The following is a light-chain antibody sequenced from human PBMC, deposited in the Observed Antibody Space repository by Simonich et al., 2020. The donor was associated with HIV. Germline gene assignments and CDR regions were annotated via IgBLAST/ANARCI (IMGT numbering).Light chain of an antibody. J-gene: IGKJ2*01. CDR1: QSILYRSKNKNY. CDR2: WAS. CDR3: QQYYTTPYT. Sequence: DIVMTQSPDSLAVSLGERATINCKSSQSILYRSKNKNYLAGYQQKPGQPPKLLIYWASTRESGVPDRFSGSGSGTDFTLTINSLQAEDVAVYYCQQYYTTPYTFGQGTKLEIK. V-gene: IGKV4-1*01.